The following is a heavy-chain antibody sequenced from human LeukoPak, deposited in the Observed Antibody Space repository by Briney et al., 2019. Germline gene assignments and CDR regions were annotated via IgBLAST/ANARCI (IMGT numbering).Heavy chain of an antibody. D-gene: IGHD6-13*01. CDR3: ARAYSSSWYTLYYYYGMDV. CDR1: GFTFSSYG. V-gene: IGHV3-33*01. CDR2: IWYDGSNK. J-gene: IGHJ6*02. Sequence: PGGSLRLSCAASGFTFSSYGMHWVRQAPGKGLEWVAVIWYDGSNKYYADSVKGRFTISRDNSKNTLYLQMNSLRAEDTAVYYCARAYSSSWYTLYYYYGMDVWGQGTTVTVSS.